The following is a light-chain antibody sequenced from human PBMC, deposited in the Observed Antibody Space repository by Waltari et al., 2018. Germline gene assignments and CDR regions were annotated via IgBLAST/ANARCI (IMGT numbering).Light chain of an antibody. CDR3: CSYAGTYTFFV. J-gene: IGLJ1*01. Sequence: QSALTQPRSVYGSPGQSVPISCTGSSSDVGGYNAVSWYQQFPGKGPKVLIYDVSKRLSGVPDRFSGSKSGNTASLTISGLQAEDEAAYYCCSYAGTYTFFVFGSGTEVTVL. CDR2: DVS. CDR1: SSDVGGYNA. V-gene: IGLV2-11*01.